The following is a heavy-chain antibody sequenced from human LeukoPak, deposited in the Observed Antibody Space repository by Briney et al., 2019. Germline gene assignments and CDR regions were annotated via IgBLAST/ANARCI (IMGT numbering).Heavy chain of an antibody. CDR3: AREYTGIAEYYFDY. V-gene: IGHV4-4*07. Sequence: SETLSLTCSVSTVSISSYNWMWIPQPAGKELEWLVSIYTSESTNYNPSLKSRVTMSVDSSKHQCSLKLSSVTAADTAVYYCAREYTGIAEYYFDYCGEGTLVTVSS. CDR2: IYTSEST. D-gene: IGHD6-13*01. J-gene: IGHJ4*02. CDR1: TVSISSYN.